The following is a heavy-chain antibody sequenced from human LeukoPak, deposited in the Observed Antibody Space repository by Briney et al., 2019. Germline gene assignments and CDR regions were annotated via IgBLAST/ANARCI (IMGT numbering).Heavy chain of an antibody. Sequence: SETLSLTCAVSGYSISSGYYWGWIRQPPGKGLEWIGSIYHSGSTYYNPSLKSRVTISVDTSKNQFSLKLSSVTAADTAVYYCASCGPLSRRPEGYYYYYMDVWGKGTTVTVSS. CDR3: ASCGPLSRRPEGYYYYYMDV. D-gene: IGHD1-14*01. CDR1: GYSISSGYY. V-gene: IGHV4-38-2*01. J-gene: IGHJ6*03. CDR2: IYHSGST.